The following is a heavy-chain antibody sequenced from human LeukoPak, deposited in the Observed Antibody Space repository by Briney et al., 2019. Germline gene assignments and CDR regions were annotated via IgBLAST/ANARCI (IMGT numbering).Heavy chain of an antibody. V-gene: IGHV3-23*01. CDR3: APSILSSFDY. J-gene: IGHJ4*02. Sequence: GGSLRLSCAASGFTFSRYPMTWVRQAPGKGLEWVSSISGNGYSAFYADSVKGRFTVSRHNSKYTLYLQMNSLRAEDSALYFCAPSILSSFDYWGQGTLVTVSS. D-gene: IGHD3-9*01. CDR1: GFTFSRYP. CDR2: ISGNGYSA.